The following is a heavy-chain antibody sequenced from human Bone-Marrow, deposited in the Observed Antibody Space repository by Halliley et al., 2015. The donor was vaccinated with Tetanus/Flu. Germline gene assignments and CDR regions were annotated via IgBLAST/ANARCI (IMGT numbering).Heavy chain of an antibody. D-gene: IGHD3-22*01. CDR3: ARHFDRAYYFDY. J-gene: IGHJ4*02. CDR1: GGSITTYY. CDR2: IHYTGST. V-gene: IGHV4-59*08. Sequence: TLSLTCTVSGGSITTYYWSWIRQPPGKGLEWIGFIHYTGSTSYNPSLKSRVTISLATSKTQFSLKLSSVTAADTAVYYCARHFDRAYYFDYWGQGTLVTVSS.